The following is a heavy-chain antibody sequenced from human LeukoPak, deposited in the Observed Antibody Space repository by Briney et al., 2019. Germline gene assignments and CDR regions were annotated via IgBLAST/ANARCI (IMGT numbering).Heavy chain of an antibody. CDR3: AKDLGYSNYPSST. Sequence: GGSLRLSCTASGLSLNSYAMSWVRQVPGKGLEWVSASSSSDDGKWYAESVRGRFTISRDTSKNTVYLQMNSLRVEDAGVYYCAKDLGYSNYPSSTWGQGTLVTVSS. D-gene: IGHD4-11*01. CDR2: SSSSDDGK. V-gene: IGHV3-23*01. J-gene: IGHJ4*02. CDR1: GLSLNSYA.